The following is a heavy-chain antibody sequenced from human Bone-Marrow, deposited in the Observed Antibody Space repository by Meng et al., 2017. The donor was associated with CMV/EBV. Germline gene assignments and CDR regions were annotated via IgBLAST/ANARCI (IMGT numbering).Heavy chain of an antibody. D-gene: IGHD3-22*01. V-gene: IGHV3-7*01. CDR2: IKQDGSEK. CDR3: ARDLNYYDSSGSPLGY. CDR1: GFTFSSYW. Sequence: GESLKISCEVSGFTFSSYWMSWVRQAPGKGLEWVANIKQDGSEKYYVDSVKGRFTISRDNAKNSLYLQMNSLRAEDTAVYYCARDLNYYDSSGSPLGYWGQGTLVTVSS. J-gene: IGHJ4*02.